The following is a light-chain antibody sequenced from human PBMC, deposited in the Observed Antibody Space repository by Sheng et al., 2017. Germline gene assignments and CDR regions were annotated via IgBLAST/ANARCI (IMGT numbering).Light chain of an antibody. CDR2: ETS. CDR1: QSVSNN. J-gene: IGKJ1*01. CDR3: QQYSSWWT. V-gene: IGKV3D-15*01. Sequence: IVMTQSPATLSVSPGERATLSCRASQSVSNNLAWYQQKPGQAPRLLIYETSKRATGIPARFSGSGSGTEFTLTITSLQPDDFATYYCQQYSSWWTFGQGTKVEIK.